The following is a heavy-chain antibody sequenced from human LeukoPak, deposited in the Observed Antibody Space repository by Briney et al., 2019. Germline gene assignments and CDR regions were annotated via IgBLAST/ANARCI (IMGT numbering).Heavy chain of an antibody. CDR2: ISAYNGNT. CDR3: ARANRYYDSSGGEAFDY. Sequence: ASVKVSCKASGYTFTSYGISWVRQAPGQGLEWMGWISAYNGNTNYAQKLQGRVTMTTDTSTSTAYMELRSLRSDDTAVYYCARANRYYDSSGGEAFDYWGQGTLVTVSS. V-gene: IGHV1-18*01. D-gene: IGHD3-22*01. J-gene: IGHJ4*02. CDR1: GYTFTSYG.